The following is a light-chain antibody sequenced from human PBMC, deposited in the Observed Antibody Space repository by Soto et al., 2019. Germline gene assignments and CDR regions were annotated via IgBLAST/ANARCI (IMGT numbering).Light chain of an antibody. V-gene: IGKV3-20*01. J-gene: IGKJ5*01. CDR2: GAS. CDR1: QSVNSR. CDR3: QHYGRSPIT. Sequence: EIGLSQSPGTLSLSPGERATLSCRASQSVNSRLAWYQHKPGQAPRLLISGASSRATGIPDRFSGSGSATDFTLTISRLEPEDFALYYCQHYGRSPITFGQGTRLAVK.